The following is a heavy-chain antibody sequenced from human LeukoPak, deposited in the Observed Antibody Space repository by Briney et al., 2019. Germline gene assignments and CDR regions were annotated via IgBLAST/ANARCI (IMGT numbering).Heavy chain of an antibody. CDR3: ARDNLVRYCSGGSCGGYYYYGMDV. CDR1: GGSISSYY. D-gene: IGHD2-15*01. Sequence: SETLSLTCTVSGGSISSYYWSWIRQPPGKGLEWIGYIYYSGSTNYNPSLKSRVTISVDTSKNQFSLKLGSVTAADTAVYYCARDNLVRYCSGGSCGGYYYYGMDVWGQGTTVTVSS. CDR2: IYYSGST. J-gene: IGHJ6*02. V-gene: IGHV4-59*01.